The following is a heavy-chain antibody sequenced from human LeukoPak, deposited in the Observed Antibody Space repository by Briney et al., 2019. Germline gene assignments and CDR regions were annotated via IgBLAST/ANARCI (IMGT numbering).Heavy chain of an antibody. Sequence: ASVKVTCKASGFTFINYGISWVRRAPGQGLEWMGWIGAYNGDTNYTQKLQGRVTMTTDKSASTAYMELRSLRSDDTAIYYCARDSNNWYDYYYYMDVWGKGTTVTVSS. CDR2: IGAYNGDT. CDR3: ARDSNNWYDYYYYMDV. J-gene: IGHJ6*03. V-gene: IGHV1-18*01. CDR1: GFTFINYG. D-gene: IGHD1-20*01.